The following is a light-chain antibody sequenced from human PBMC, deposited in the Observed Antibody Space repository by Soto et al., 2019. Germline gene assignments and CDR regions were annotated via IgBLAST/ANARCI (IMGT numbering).Light chain of an antibody. J-gene: IGKJ1*01. CDR2: DAS. V-gene: IGKV1-5*01. CDR3: QQYSTFPRT. Sequence: DIQMTQSPSTLSASVGDRVVXPXXASQSISKWLAWYQQKPGRAPNFLIYDASTLESGVPSRFSGSGSGTEFTLTITNLQPDDFATFYCQQYSTFPRTFGQGTKVDIK. CDR1: QSISKW.